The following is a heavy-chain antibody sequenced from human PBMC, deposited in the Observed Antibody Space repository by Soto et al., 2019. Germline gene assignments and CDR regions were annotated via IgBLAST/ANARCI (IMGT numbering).Heavy chain of an antibody. CDR3: ARCLRQLAESWFDP. V-gene: IGHV4-30-4*01. J-gene: IGHJ5*02. CDR1: GGSISSGDYY. D-gene: IGHD6-13*01. CDR2: IYYSGST. Sequence: QVQLQESGPGLVKPSQTLSLTCTVSGGSISSGDYYWSWIRQPPGKGLEWIGYIYYSGSTYYNPSLKCRVTISVDTSMNRFSLKLSSVTAADTAVYYCARCLRQLAESWFDPWGQGTLVTVSS.